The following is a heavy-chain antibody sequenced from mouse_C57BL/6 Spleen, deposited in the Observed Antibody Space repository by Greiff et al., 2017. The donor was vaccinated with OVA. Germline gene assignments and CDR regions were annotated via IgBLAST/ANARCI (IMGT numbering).Heavy chain of an antibody. Sequence: EVKLVESGPELVKPGASVKMSCKASGYTFTDYNMHWVKQSHGKSLEWIGYINPNNGGTSYNQKFKGKATLTVNKSSSTAYMELRSLTSEDSAVYYCARGRDYDDAMDYWGQGTSVTVSS. CDR2: INPNNGGT. CDR1: GYTFTDYN. V-gene: IGHV1-22*01. D-gene: IGHD2-4*01. CDR3: ARGRDYDDAMDY. J-gene: IGHJ4*01.